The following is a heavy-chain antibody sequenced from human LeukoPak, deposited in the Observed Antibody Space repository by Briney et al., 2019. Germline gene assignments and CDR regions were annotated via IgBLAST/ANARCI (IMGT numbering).Heavy chain of an antibody. Sequence: GGSLRLSCAASGFTFSTYNMNWVRQAPGKGLEWVSSITSTSSYMYYADSVKGRFTISRDNSQNTLYLQMNSLRNEDTAVYYCAKEIWPTVTTPGHTYFDYWGQGTLVTVSS. CDR3: AKEIWPTVTTPGHTYFDY. D-gene: IGHD4-17*01. V-gene: IGHV3-21*01. J-gene: IGHJ4*02. CDR2: ITSTSSYM. CDR1: GFTFSTYN.